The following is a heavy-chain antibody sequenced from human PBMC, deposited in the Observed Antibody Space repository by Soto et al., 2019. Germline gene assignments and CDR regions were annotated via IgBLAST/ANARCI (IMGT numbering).Heavy chain of an antibody. Sequence: GSAKVACKASGFTFTGYGILWFRQPPGQGLEWMVWISAYNGNTNYTHKLQGRGTMTTDTSTSTAYMELRSLRSDHTAVYYCARDRIKSNPYYHWGQGTLLTVPS. CDR3: ARDRIKSNPYYH. D-gene: IGHD1-26*01. CDR2: ISAYNGNT. V-gene: IGHV1-18*04. CDR1: GFTFTGYG. J-gene: IGHJ1*01.